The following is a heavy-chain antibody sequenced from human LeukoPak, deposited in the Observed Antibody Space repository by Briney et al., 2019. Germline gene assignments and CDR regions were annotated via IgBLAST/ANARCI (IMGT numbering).Heavy chain of an antibody. Sequence: PGVSLRLSCAASGFTCNNFGMSWVSQAPGKGLEWGSTLSGSGRRTYYADSVKGRFTISRDNSKNTLYLQMNSLRAEHTAVYYCAKDAWEMATTNYFDYWGQGTLVTVSS. CDR3: AKDAWEMATTNYFDY. J-gene: IGHJ4*02. D-gene: IGHD5-24*01. CDR2: LSGSGRRT. V-gene: IGHV3-23*01. CDR1: GFTCNNFG.